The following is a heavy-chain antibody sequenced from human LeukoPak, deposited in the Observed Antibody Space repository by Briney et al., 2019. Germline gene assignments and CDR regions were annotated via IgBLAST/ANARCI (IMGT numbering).Heavy chain of an antibody. CDR1: GGPISSGDYY. D-gene: IGHD6-19*01. CDR3: AREVAVAGIGY. CDR2: IYYSGST. V-gene: IGHV4-30-4*08. J-gene: IGHJ4*02. Sequence: SQTLSLTCTVSGGPISSGDYYWSWIRQPPGKGLEWIGYIYYSGSTYYNPSLKSRVTISVDTSKNQFSLKLSSVTAADTAVYYCAREVAVAGIGYWGQGTLVTVSS.